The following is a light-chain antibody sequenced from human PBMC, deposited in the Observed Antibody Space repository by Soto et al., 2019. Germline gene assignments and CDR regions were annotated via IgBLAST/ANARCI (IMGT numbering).Light chain of an antibody. V-gene: IGLV1-40*01. CDR1: SSNIGAGYD. Sequence: QSVLTQPPSVSGAPGQRVTISCTGSSSNIGAGYDVHWYQQLPGTAPKLLIYGNSNRPSGVPDRFSGSKSGTSASLAITGLQAEDEADDYCQSYDISLSGYVFGTGTKLTV. J-gene: IGLJ1*01. CDR2: GNS. CDR3: QSYDISLSGYV.